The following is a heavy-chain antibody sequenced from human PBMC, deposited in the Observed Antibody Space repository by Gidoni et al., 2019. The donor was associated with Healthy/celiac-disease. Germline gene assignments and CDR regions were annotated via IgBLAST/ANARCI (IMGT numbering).Heavy chain of an antibody. J-gene: IGHJ5*02. CDR2: IIPILGIA. Sequence: QVQLVQSGAEVKKPGSSVKVSCKASGCTFSSYASSWVRQAPGQGLEWMGRIIPILGIANYAQKFQGRVTITADKSTSTAYMELSSLRSEDTAVYYCARTPVTPTYNWFDPWGQGTLVTVSS. CDR3: ARTPVTPTYNWFDP. CDR1: GCTFSSYA. V-gene: IGHV1-69*04. D-gene: IGHD4-17*01.